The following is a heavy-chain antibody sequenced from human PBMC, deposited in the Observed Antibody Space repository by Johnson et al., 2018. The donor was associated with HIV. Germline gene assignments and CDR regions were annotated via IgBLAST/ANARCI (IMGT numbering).Heavy chain of an antibody. CDR1: GFTFSSYG. CDR2: IRYDGSNK. V-gene: IGHV3-30*02. CDR3: AKDIRLVSAYYDILSGTSFDAFDI. J-gene: IGHJ3*02. Sequence: QVQLVESGGGVVQPGGSLRLSCAASGFTFSSYGMHWVRQAPGKGLEWVAFIRYDGSNKYYADYVKGRFTISRDTSKNPLYLQMNSLRVEDTAVYYCAKDIRLVSAYYDILSGTSFDAFDIWGQGTMVTVSS. D-gene: IGHD3-9*01.